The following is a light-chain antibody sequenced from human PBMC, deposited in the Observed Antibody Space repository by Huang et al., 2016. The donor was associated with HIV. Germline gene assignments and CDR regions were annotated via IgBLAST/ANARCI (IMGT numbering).Light chain of an antibody. CDR2: GAS. CDR3: QQYTSSPLT. CDR1: QRISSGN. J-gene: IGKJ4*01. Sequence: VLTQSPGTLSLSLRERATPSCRASQRISSGNLAWYQQKPGQAPRLLSYGASTRATGIPDRFSGSGSGTDFPLTINRLEPEDFAVYYCQQYTSSPLTFGGGTKVEIK. V-gene: IGKV3-20*01.